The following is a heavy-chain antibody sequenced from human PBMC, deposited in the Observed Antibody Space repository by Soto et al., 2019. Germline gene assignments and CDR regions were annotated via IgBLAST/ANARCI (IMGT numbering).Heavy chain of an antibody. D-gene: IGHD3-3*01. V-gene: IGHV1-69*01. J-gene: IGHJ5*02. CDR3: ARTLRITIFGVVISSWFDH. CDR2: IIPIFGTA. Sequence: QVQLVQSGAEVKKPGSSVKVSCKASGGTFSSYAISWVRQAPGQGLEWMGGIIPIFGTANYAQKFQGRVTITADESTSTAYMELSSLRSDDTAVYYCARTLRITIFGVVISSWFDHWGQGTLVTVSS. CDR1: GGTFSSYA.